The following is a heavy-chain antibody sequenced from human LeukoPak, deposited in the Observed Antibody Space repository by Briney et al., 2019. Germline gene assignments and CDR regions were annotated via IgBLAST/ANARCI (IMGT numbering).Heavy chain of an antibody. Sequence: GGSLRLSCAASGFIFSSYSMNWVRQAPGKGLEWVSSISSSSSYIYSADLVKGRFTISRDNAKNSLYLQMNSLRAEDTAVYYCARWQKSLDCSSISCYDYYYYNAMDVWGQGTTVTVSS. CDR3: ARWQKSLDCSSISCYDYYYYNAMDV. D-gene: IGHD2-2*01. CDR2: ISSSSSYI. J-gene: IGHJ6*02. CDR1: GFIFSSYS. V-gene: IGHV3-21*06.